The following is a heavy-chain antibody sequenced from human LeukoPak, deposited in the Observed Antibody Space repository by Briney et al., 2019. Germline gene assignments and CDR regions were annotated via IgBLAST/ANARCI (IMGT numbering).Heavy chain of an antibody. D-gene: IGHD3-10*01. V-gene: IGHV1-46*01. Sequence: WASVKVSCKASGYTFTSYYMHWVRQAPGQGLEWMGIINPSGGSTSYAQKFQGRVTMTRDTSTSTVYMELSSLRSEDTAVYYCARDVRDYGSGSSYFDYWGQGTLVTVSS. CDR1: GYTFTSYY. CDR3: ARDVRDYGSGSSYFDY. CDR2: INPSGGST. J-gene: IGHJ4*02.